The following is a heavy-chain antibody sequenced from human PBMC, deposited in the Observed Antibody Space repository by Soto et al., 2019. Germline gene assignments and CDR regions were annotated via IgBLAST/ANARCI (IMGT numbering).Heavy chain of an antibody. CDR3: STGGGSYRHDAFDI. Sequence: GGSLRLSCAASGFTFSNAWMSWVRQAPGKGLEWVGRIKSKTDGGTTDYAAAVKGRFTISRDDAKNTLYLQMNSLKTEDPAWYYCSTGGGSYRHDAFDIGGQGTMVTVSS. CDR1: GFTFSNAW. J-gene: IGHJ3*02. D-gene: IGHD3-16*02. CDR2: IKSKTDGGTT. V-gene: IGHV3-15*01.